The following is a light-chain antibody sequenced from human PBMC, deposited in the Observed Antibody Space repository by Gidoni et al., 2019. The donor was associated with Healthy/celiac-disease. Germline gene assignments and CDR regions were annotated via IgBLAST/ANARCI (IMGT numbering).Light chain of an antibody. CDR2: YKSDSDK. CDR1: SGINVGTYR. Sequence: QAVLTQPSSLSASPGASASLTCPLRSGINVGTYRIYWYQQKPGSHPQDLLRYKSDSDKQQGSGVPSRFSGSKDASANAGILLISGLQSEDEADYYCMIWHSSAWVFGGGTKLTVL. J-gene: IGLJ3*02. CDR3: MIWHSSAWV. V-gene: IGLV5-45*03.